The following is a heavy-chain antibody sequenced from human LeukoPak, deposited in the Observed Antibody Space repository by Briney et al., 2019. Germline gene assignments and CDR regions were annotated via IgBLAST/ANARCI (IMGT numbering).Heavy chain of an antibody. CDR2: IIPIFGTA. D-gene: IGHD3-22*01. CDR3: ASYYDSSGAPFDY. V-gene: IGHV1-69*05. CDR1: GGTFSSYA. J-gene: IGHJ4*02. Sequence: SVKVSCKASGGTFSSYAISWVRQAPGQGLEWMGGIIPIFGTANYAQKFQGRVTITTDESTSSAYMELSSLRSEDTAVYYCASYYDSSGAPFDYWGQGTLVTVSS.